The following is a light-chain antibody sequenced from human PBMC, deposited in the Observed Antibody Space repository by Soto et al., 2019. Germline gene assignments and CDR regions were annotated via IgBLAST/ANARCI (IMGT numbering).Light chain of an antibody. Sequence: QSVLTQPRSVSGSPGQSVTISCTGTSSDVGGYNYVSWYQQHPGKAPKLMIYDVSKRPSGVPDRFSGSKSGNTASLTISGLQAEDEAYYYCCSYAGRDTLYVFGGGTKVTVL. V-gene: IGLV2-11*01. CDR3: CSYAGRDTLYV. CDR2: DVS. CDR1: SSDVGGYNY. J-gene: IGLJ1*01.